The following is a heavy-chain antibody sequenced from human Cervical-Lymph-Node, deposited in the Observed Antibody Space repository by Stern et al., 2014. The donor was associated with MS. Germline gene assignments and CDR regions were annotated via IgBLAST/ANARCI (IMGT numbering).Heavy chain of an antibody. CDR1: GFSLTTRDVA. V-gene: IGHV2-5*02. D-gene: IGHD3-10*01. CDR3: ARRMVRSDYFDY. CDR2: IYWDDDE. J-gene: IGHJ4*02. Sequence: QVTLKESGPTLLKPTQTLTLTCSFSGFSLTTRDVAVGWIRPPPGKALEWLALIYWDDDERYSPSLKNRLSISKDTFRNRVVLTMTGMDPVDTGTYFCARRMVRSDYFDYWGQGILVTVSS.